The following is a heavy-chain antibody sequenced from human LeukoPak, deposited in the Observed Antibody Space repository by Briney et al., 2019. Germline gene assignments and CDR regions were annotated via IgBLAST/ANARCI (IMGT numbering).Heavy chain of an antibody. CDR1: GSTFSSYA. CDR2: LKPDGSAR. Sequence: GGSLRLSCAASGSTFSSYAMSWVRQAPGKGLDWVAILKPDGSARYYADSVRGRFIISGDNARTSLFLQMDSLRAEDTAVYYCARGGYSAGFDIWGQGTMVTVSS. V-gene: IGHV3-7*01. D-gene: IGHD5-18*01. CDR3: ARGGYSAGFDI. J-gene: IGHJ3*02.